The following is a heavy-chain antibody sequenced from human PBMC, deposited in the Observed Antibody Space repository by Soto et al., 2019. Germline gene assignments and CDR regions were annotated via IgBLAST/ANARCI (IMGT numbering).Heavy chain of an antibody. V-gene: IGHV4-30-4*01. CDR2: IYYSGNT. CDR1: GDSISSGDYY. D-gene: IGHD1-26*01. Sequence: SETLSLTCTVYGDSISSGDYYWSWIRQPPGKGLEWIGCIYYSGNTYYNPSLKRRFSISVDTSKNQFSLQLSSVTVADTAVYYCASRYGSAIDYWGQGTLVTVSS. CDR3: ASRYGSAIDY. J-gene: IGHJ4*02.